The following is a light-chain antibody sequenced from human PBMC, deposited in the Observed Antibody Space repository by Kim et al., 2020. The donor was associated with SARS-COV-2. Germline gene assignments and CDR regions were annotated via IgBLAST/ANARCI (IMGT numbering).Light chain of an antibody. J-gene: IGLJ3*02. CDR2: QDS. CDR3: QAWDSSTEV. V-gene: IGLV3-1*01. CDR1: KLGDKY. Sequence: SYELTQPPSVSVSPGQTASITCSGDKLGDKYACWYQQKPGQSPVLVIYQDSKRPSGIPERFSGSNSGNTATLTISGPQAMDEADYYCQAWDSSTEVFGGGTQLTVL.